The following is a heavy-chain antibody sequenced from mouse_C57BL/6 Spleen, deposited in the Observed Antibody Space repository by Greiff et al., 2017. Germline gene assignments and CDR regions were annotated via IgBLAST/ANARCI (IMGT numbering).Heavy chain of an antibody. J-gene: IGHJ1*03. CDR1: GFTFSDYG. CDR3: ARPITTVVADWYFGV. Sequence: EVMLVESGGGLVKPGGSLKLSCAASGFTFSDYGMHWVRQAPEKGLEWVAYISSGSSTIYYADTVKGRFTISRDNAKNTLFLQMTSLRSEDTAMYYCARPITTVVADWYFGVWGTGTTVTVSS. D-gene: IGHD1-1*01. CDR2: ISSGSSTI. V-gene: IGHV5-17*01.